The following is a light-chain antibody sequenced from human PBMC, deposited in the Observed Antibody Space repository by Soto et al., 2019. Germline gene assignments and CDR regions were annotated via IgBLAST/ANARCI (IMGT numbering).Light chain of an antibody. CDR3: QRYDSFRT. J-gene: IGKJ1*01. CDR2: GAS. Sequence: ELVMTQSPGTLSVSPGERATLSCRASQSVSNALAWYQQKPGQAPRLLIYGASTRATGIPARFSGSGSGTDFTLTITRLEPEDFAMYYCQRYDSFRTLGQGTKVDIK. V-gene: IGKV3-15*01. CDR1: QSVSNA.